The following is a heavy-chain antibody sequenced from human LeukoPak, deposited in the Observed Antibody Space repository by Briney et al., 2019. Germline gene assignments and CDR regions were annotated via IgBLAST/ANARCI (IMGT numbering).Heavy chain of an antibody. D-gene: IGHD3-22*01. J-gene: IGHJ6*03. Sequence: GASVKVSCKASGYTFTSYDINWVRQATGQGLEWMGWMNPNSGNTGYAQKFQGRVTMTRNTSISTAYMELSSLRSEDTAVYYCARGRVYYDSSGYYSAYYYYYYMDVWGKGTTVTVSS. CDR1: GYTFTSYD. CDR2: MNPNSGNT. CDR3: ARGRVYYDSSGYYSAYYYYYYMDV. V-gene: IGHV1-8*01.